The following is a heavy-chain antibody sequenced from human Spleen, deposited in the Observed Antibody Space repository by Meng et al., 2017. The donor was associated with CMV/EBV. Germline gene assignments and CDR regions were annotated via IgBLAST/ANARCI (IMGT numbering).Heavy chain of an antibody. CDR2: IIPDVGTP. CDR1: GDTFINNA. V-gene: IGHV1-69*05. CDR3: ARDGWRYGDSAFGY. Sequence: SVKVSCKASGDTFINNAISWVRQAPGQRPEWMGGIIPDVGTPDYAENFQGRVTMTTDESTSTAYMEMSSLRSDDTAVYYCARDGWRYGDSAFGYWGQGTLVTVSS. D-gene: IGHD4-17*01. J-gene: IGHJ4*02.